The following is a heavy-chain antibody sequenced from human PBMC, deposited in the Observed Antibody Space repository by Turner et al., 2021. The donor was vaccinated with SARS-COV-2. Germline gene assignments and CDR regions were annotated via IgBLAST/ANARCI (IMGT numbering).Heavy chain of an antibody. CDR2: IYYSGST. V-gene: IGHV4-39*01. J-gene: IGHJ4*02. Sequence: QLQLQESGPGLVKPSETLSLTCTVSGGSISSSSYYWGWIRQPPGKGLEWIGSIYYSGSTYYNQSLKSRVTISVDTSKNQFSLKLSSVTAADTAVYYCARLRPTQNFDYLGQGTLVTVSS. CDR3: ARLRPTQNFDY. CDR1: GGSISSSSYY. D-gene: IGHD1-1*01.